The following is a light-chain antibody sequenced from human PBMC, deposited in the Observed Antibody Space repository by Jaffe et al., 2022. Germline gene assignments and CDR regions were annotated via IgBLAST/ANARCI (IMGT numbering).Light chain of an antibody. Sequence: SYELTQPLSVSVALGQTARITCGGNNIGSKNVHWYQQKPGQAPVLVIYRDSNRPSGIPERFSGSNSGNTATLTISRAQAGDEADYYCQVWDSSTGDVFGTGTKVTVL. CDR1: NIGSKN. V-gene: IGLV3-9*01. CDR2: RDS. J-gene: IGLJ1*01. CDR3: QVWDSSTGDV.